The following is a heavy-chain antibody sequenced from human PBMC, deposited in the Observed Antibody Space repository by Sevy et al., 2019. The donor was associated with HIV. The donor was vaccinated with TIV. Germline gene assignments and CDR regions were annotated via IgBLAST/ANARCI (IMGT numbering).Heavy chain of an antibody. V-gene: IGHV3-66*02. CDR1: GFTVNDTY. D-gene: IGHD6-19*01. CDR2: IFSSGST. J-gene: IGHJ4*02. CDR3: VSLFLSYRSGWSYFDY. Sequence: GGSLRLSCAISGFTVNDTYIIWVRQAPGKGLEGVSVIFSSGSTYYADSAKGRFTIPRDNSKNTVDLQMNSVRAEDTAVYYCVSLFLSYRSGWSYFDYWGQGTLVTVSS.